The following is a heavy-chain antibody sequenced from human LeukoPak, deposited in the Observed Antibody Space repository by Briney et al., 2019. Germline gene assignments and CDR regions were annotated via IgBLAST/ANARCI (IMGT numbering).Heavy chain of an antibody. CDR1: GFTVSSNY. D-gene: IGHD3-10*01. Sequence: GGSLILSCAASGFTVSSNYMSWVRQAPGKGLEWVSVIYSGGRTYYADSVKGRFTISRDNSENTLYLQMNSLRAEDTAVYYCARDPHYYDSGSPGYWGQGTLVTVSS. V-gene: IGHV3-66*01. CDR3: ARDPHYYDSGSPGY. CDR2: IYSGGRT. J-gene: IGHJ4*02.